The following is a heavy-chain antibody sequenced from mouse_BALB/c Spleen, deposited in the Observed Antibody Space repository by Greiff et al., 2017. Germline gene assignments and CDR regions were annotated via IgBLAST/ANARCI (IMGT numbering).Heavy chain of an antibody. CDR3: ARHNYGSPMDY. Sequence: EVKVVESGGGLVKLGGSLKLSCAASGFTFSSYYMSWVRQTPEKRLELVAAINSNGGSTYYPDTVKGRFTISRDNAKNTLYLQMSSLKSEDTALYYCARHNYGSPMDYWGQGTSVTVSS. D-gene: IGHD1-2*01. CDR1: GFTFSSYY. V-gene: IGHV5-6-2*01. CDR2: INSNGGST. J-gene: IGHJ4*01.